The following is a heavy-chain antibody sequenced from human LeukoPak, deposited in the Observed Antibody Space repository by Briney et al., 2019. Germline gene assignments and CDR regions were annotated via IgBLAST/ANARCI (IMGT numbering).Heavy chain of an antibody. V-gene: IGHV3-7*03. J-gene: IGHJ2*01. CDR2: IKQDGSEK. Sequence: GGSLRLSCAASGFTFSNYWMGWVRQAPGKGLDWVANIKQDGSEKYYLDSRKGRFTISRDNAKNSLYLQMNSLRAEDTAVYYCVKLVVVTATHWYFDLWGRGTLLTVSS. D-gene: IGHD2-15*01. CDR1: GFTFSNYW. CDR3: VKLVVVTATHWYFDL.